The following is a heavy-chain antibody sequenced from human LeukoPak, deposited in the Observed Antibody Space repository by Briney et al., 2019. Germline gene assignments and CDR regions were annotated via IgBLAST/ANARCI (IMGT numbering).Heavy chain of an antibody. V-gene: IGHV3-30*02. J-gene: IGHJ4*02. CDR1: GFTFSSYG. Sequence: SGGSLRLSCAASGFTFSSYGMHWVRQAPGKGLEWVAFIRYDGSNKYYADSVKGRFTISRDNAKNTLYLQMHSLRAEDTAVYYCARPTRTDLTGEWELPSRWGQGTLVTVSS. CDR2: IRYDGSNK. CDR3: ARPTRTDLTGEWELPSR. D-gene: IGHD1-26*01.